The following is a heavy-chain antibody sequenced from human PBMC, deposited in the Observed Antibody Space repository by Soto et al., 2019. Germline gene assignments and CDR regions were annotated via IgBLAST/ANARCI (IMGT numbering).Heavy chain of an antibody. CDR1: VFTFSSYG. CDR3: AKDRRAMDH. CDR2: ISGSGGF. D-gene: IGHD5-18*01. V-gene: IGHV3-23*01. Sequence: QAWWSLRLSCSASVFTFSSYGMSWVRQAPGKGLEWVSAISGSGGFYYADSVKGRFTISRDNSKNTLYLQMNSLSAEDTAVYYCAKDRRAMDHWGQGTLVTVSS. J-gene: IGHJ4*02.